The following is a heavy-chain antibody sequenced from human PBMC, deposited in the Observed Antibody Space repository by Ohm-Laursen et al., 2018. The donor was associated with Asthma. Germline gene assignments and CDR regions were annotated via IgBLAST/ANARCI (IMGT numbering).Heavy chain of an antibody. J-gene: IGHJ4*02. V-gene: IGHV4-59*12. CDR2: IYYSGST. Sequence: SETLSLTCSVSGGSISTYYWSWIRQPPGKRLEWIGSIYYSGSTNYNPSLKSRVTVSVDTSNNRFSLKLSSVTAADTAVYYCARDLGGYVDYWGQGTLVTVSS. D-gene: IGHD3-22*01. CDR3: ARDLGGYVDY. CDR1: GGSISTYY.